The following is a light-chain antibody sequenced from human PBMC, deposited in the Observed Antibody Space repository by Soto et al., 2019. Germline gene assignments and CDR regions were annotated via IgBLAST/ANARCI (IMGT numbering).Light chain of an antibody. J-gene: IGLJ3*02. V-gene: IGLV2-11*01. CDR2: DVS. CDR3: CSYAGSYTWV. Sequence: QSVLTQPRSVSGSPGQSVTISCTGTSSDVGVYNYVSWYQQHPRKAPKLIIYDVSKRPSGVPDRFSGSKSGNTASLTISGLQAEDEADYYCCSYAGSYTWVFDGGTKLTVL. CDR1: SSDVGVYNY.